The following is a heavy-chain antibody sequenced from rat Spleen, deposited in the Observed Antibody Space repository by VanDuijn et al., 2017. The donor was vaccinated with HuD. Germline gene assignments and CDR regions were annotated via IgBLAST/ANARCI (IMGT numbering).Heavy chain of an antibody. D-gene: IGHD1-2*01. J-gene: IGHJ1*01. CDR3: ARLPYFYYYSSRYWYFDF. Sequence: EVQLVESGGGLVQPGRSLKLSCVASGFTFNNYWMTWIRQAPGKGLEWVASITNTGGSTYYPDSVKGRFTISRENAKSTLYLQMDSLRSEDTATYYCARLPYFYYYSSRYWYFDFWGPGTMVTVSS. CDR1: GFTFNNYW. V-gene: IGHV5-31*01. CDR2: ITNTGGST.